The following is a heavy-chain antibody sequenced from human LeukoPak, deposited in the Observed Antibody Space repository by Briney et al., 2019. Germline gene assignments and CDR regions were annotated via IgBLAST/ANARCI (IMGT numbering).Heavy chain of an antibody. Sequence: ASVKVSCKASGYTFTSYYMHWVRQAPGQGLEWMGIINPSGGSTSYAQKFQGRVNMPRDMSTSTDYMELSSLRSEDTAVYYCARDNSVEDTAWWFDPWGQGTLVTVSS. CDR2: INPSGGST. CDR3: ARDNSVEDTAWWFDP. D-gene: IGHD4-23*01. V-gene: IGHV1-46*01. CDR1: GYTFTSYY. J-gene: IGHJ5*02.